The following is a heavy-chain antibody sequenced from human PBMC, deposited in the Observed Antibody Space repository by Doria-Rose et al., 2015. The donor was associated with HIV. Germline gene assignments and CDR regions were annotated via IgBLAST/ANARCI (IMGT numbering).Heavy chain of an antibody. J-gene: IGHJ6*03. CDR1: GFSFESYA. V-gene: IGHV3-9*01. Sequence: VQLVQSGGGLVQPGRSLRLSCVGSGFSFESYAMHWVRLAPGKGLEWVAGISWNGGATGNADSVEDRFTISRGNTKKSVYLEMRSLRPEDTAFYYCAKAPIIGPKYYFYMDVWGKGTSVTVSS. D-gene: IGHD3-3*01. CDR2: ISWNGGAT. CDR3: AKAPIIGPKYYFYMDV.